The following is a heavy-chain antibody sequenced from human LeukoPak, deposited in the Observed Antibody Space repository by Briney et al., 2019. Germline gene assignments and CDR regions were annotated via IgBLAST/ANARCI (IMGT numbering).Heavy chain of an antibody. V-gene: IGHV4-34*01. D-gene: IGHD4-17*01. J-gene: IGHJ5*02. CDR1: GGSFSGYY. CDR3: ARRPSRGATVTTWGAFDP. CDR2: INHSGST. Sequence: SETLSLTCAVYGGSFSGYYWSWIRQPPGKGLEWIGEINHSGSTNYNPSLKSRVTISVDTSKNQFSLKLSSVTAADTAVYYCARRPSRGATVTTWGAFDPWGQGTLVTVSS.